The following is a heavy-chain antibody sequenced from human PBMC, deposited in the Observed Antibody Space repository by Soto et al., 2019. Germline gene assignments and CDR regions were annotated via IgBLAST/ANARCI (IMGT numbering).Heavy chain of an antibody. CDR3: ARGRHVVVVAATNDY. V-gene: IGHV1-8*01. D-gene: IGHD2-15*01. J-gene: IGHJ4*02. CDR2: LNPTSGNT. CDR1: GYTFTSYD. Sequence: QVQLVQSGAAVTTPGASVKVSCKASGYTFTSYDINWVRQAPVQGLEWMGWLNPTSGNTGYAQKFQGRVTMTRNSYTITAYMEPSSLRSEDTAVYYCARGRHVVVVAATNDYWGQGTLVTVSS.